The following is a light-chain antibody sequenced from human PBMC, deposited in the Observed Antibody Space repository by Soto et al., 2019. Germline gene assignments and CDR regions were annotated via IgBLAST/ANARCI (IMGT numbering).Light chain of an antibody. Sequence: EIVLTQSPATLSLSPGERATLSCRTSQGISSTYLAWYQLKPGQAPRPLIHGTSRRVTGIRDRFSGSGSGTDFTLTISSLEPEDFAVYYCQLFGGSPPRFTFGPGTKVDI. CDR3: QLFGGSPPRFT. J-gene: IGKJ3*01. CDR2: GTS. V-gene: IGKV3-20*01. CDR1: QGISSTY.